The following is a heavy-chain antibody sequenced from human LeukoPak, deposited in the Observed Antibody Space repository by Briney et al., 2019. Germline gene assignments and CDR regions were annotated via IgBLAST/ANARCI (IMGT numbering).Heavy chain of an antibody. CDR3: ARYCAGGSCYSSAEASVYYGMDV. Sequence: GGSLRLSCAASGFTFSTYAMTWVRQAPGKGLEWVSVISASGGTTHYADSVKGRFTISRDNSKSTLYLQVNSLRAEDTAVYFCARYCAGGSCYSSAEASVYYGMDVWGQGTTVTVSS. CDR1: GFTFSTYA. V-gene: IGHV3-23*01. D-gene: IGHD2-15*01. CDR2: ISASGGTT. J-gene: IGHJ6*02.